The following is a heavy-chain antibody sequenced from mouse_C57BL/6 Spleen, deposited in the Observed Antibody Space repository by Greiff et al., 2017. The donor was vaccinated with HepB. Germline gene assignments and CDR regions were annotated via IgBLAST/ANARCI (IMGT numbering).Heavy chain of an antibody. CDR1: GYTFTSYW. J-gene: IGHJ2*01. CDR2: IDPSDSYT. CDR3: ARYGTRVDY. D-gene: IGHD1-1*01. Sequence: VQLQQPGAELVRPGTSVKLSCKASGYTFTSYWMHWVKQRPGQGLEWIGVIDPSDSYTNYNQKFKGKATLTVDTSSSTAYMQLSSLTSEDSAVYYCARYGTRVDYWGQGTTLTVSS. V-gene: IGHV1-59*01.